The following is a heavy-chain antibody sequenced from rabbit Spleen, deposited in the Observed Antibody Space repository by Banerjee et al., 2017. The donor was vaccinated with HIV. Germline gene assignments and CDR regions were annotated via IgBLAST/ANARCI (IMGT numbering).Heavy chain of an antibody. CDR1: GFSFSNSDY. V-gene: IGHV1S40*01. CDR2: INAATAKP. Sequence: QSLEESGGDLVKPGASLTLTCTASGFSFSNSDYMCWVRQAPGKGLEWIACINAATAKPVYATWAKGRFTISRTSSTTVTLRMTSLTAADTATYFCARDLVGVIGWNFYLWGQGTLVTVS. CDR3: ARDLVGVIGWNFYL. J-gene: IGHJ4*01. D-gene: IGHD1-1*01.